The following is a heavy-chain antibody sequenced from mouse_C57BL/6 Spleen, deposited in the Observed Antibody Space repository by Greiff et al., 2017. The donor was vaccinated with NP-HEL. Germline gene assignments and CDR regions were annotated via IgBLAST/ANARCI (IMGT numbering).Heavy chain of an antibody. CDR1: GYTFTDYY. CDR3: ARRLTTVVAHFDY. D-gene: IGHD1-1*01. Sequence: VQLKQSGPVLVKPGASVKMSCKASGYTFTDYYMNWVKQSHGKSLEWIGVINPYNGGTSYNQKFKGKATLTVDKSSSTAYMELNSLTSEDSAVYYCARRLTTVVAHFDYWGQGTTLTVSS. J-gene: IGHJ2*01. CDR2: INPYNGGT. V-gene: IGHV1-19*01.